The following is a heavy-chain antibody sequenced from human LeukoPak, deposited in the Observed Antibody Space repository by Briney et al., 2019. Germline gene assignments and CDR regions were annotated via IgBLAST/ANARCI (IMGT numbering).Heavy chain of an antibody. V-gene: IGHV3-23*01. CDR3: AKDQSQLAYCGGDSYLGYFDY. D-gene: IGHD2-21*01. CDR2: ISGSGGST. Sequence: GGSLRLSCAASGFTFSSYAMSWVRQAPGKGLEWVSAISGSGGSTYYADSVKGRFTISRDNSKNTLYLQMNSLRAEDTAVYYCAKDQSQLAYCGGDSYLGYFDYWNQVTLVTVSS. CDR1: GFTFSSYA. J-gene: IGHJ4*02.